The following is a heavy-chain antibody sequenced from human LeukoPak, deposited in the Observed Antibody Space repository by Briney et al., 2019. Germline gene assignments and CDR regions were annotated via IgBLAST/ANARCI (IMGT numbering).Heavy chain of an antibody. CDR1: GGTFSSYA. D-gene: IGHD6-6*01. J-gene: IGHJ4*02. CDR3: AREGGYSSSSEV. Sequence: SVKVSCKASGGTFSSYAISWVRQAPGQGLEWMGRIIPILGIANYAQKFQGRVTITADKSTSTAYMELSSLRSEDTAVYYCAREGGYSSSSEVWGQGTLVTVSS. V-gene: IGHV1-69*04. CDR2: IIPILGIA.